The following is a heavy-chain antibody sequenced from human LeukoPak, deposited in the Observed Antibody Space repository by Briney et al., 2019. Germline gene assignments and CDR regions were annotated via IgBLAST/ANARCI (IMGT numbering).Heavy chain of an antibody. CDR1: GFTFSTSP. Sequence: GGSPRLSCAASGFTFSTSPMHWVRQAPGKGLEYVSAINSNGGTTYYANSVKGRFTISRDNSKNTLYLQMGSLRDDDMAVYYCARGSYCSGGSCYAAYWGQGTLVTVSS. CDR2: INSNGGTT. V-gene: IGHV3-64*01. CDR3: ARGSYCSGGSCYAAY. J-gene: IGHJ4*02. D-gene: IGHD2-15*01.